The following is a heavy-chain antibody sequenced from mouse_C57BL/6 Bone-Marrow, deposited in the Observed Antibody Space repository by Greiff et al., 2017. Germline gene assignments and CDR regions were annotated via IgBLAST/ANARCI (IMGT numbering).Heavy chain of an antibody. CDR2: IDPEDGGT. CDR3: ARSDDYDGRGFDV. CDR1: GFNIKDYY. D-gene: IGHD2-4*01. J-gene: IGHJ2*01. Sequence: EVQLQQSGAELVKPGASVKLSCTASGFNIKDYYMHWVKQRTEQGLEWIGRIDPEDGGTKYAPTFQGMSTITADTSSNTAYLQLSSLTSEDTAVYYCARSDDYDGRGFDVWGPGTTRTVSS. V-gene: IGHV14-2*01.